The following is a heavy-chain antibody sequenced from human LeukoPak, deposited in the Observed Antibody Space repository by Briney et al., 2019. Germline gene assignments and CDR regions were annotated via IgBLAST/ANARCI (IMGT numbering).Heavy chain of an antibody. V-gene: IGHV1-46*01. CDR2: INPSGGST. CDR3: SRDSGYCSGGSCWYFDF. CDR1: GYTFTRYY. Sequence: ASVKVSCKASGYTFTRYYMHWVRQAPAQGLEWMGIINPSGGSTSYAQKFQGRVTMTRDTSMSTAYMELSGLRSDDTAVYYCSRDSGYCSGGSCWYFDFWGQGTLVTVSA. D-gene: IGHD2-15*01. J-gene: IGHJ4*02.